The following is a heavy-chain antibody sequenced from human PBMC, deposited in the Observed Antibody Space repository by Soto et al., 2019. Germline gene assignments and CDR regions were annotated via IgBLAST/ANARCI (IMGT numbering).Heavy chain of an antibody. Sequence: SETLSLTCSVSGVSTRNHYWTWIRKPPGQGPEWIGCIYYRGTTNYNASFNSRVTISVDTSKNQFSLKLTSVTTADTAVYYCARGGGSPYHDHEFDYWGQGILVTVSS. CDR2: IYYRGTT. CDR3: ARGGGSPYHDHEFDY. D-gene: IGHD2-2*01. V-gene: IGHV4-59*11. CDR1: GVSTRNHY. J-gene: IGHJ4*02.